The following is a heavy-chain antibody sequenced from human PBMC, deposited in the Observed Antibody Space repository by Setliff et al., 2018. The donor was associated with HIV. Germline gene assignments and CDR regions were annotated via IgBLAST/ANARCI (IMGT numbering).Heavy chain of an antibody. CDR3: TRAGYGHGFDI. CDR1: GFAFSDNP. D-gene: IGHD5-18*01. V-gene: IGHV3-72*01. Sequence: PGGSLRLSCVASSGFAFSDNPMDWVRQSPGKGLEWVGRIANKADSHTIQYAASVQGRFTISRDDSKNSLYLQMSNLQAEDTALYYCTRAGYGHGFDIWGQGTTVTVSS. J-gene: IGHJ6*02. CDR2: IANKADSHTI.